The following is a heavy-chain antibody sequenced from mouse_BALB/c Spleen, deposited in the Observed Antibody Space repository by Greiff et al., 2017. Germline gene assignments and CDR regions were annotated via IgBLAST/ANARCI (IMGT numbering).Heavy chain of an antibody. D-gene: IGHD1-1*01. CDR2: IYPYNGGT. CDR1: GYTFTYYN. J-gene: IGHJ1*01. V-gene: IGHV1S29*02. Sequence: EVQLQQSGPELVKPGASVKISCKASGYTFTYYNMHWVKQSHGKSLEWIGYIYPYNGGTGYNQKFKSKATLTVDNSSSTAYMELRSLTSEDSAVYYCARGLYYYGSGYFDVWGAGTTVTVSS. CDR3: ARGLYYYGSGYFDV.